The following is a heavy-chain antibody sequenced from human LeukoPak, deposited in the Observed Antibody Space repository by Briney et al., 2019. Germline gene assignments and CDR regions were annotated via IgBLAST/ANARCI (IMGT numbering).Heavy chain of an antibody. Sequence: GASVKVSCKASGYTFTGYYIHWVRQAPEQGLEWMGRISPNSGGTNYAQKFQGRVTMTRDTSINTAYMELSSLRSDDTAVYYCVRVEDRGFYPWGQGTLVTVSS. CDR2: ISPNSGGT. CDR1: GYTFTGYY. CDR3: VRVEDRGFYP. V-gene: IGHV1-2*06. D-gene: IGHD3-22*01. J-gene: IGHJ5*02.